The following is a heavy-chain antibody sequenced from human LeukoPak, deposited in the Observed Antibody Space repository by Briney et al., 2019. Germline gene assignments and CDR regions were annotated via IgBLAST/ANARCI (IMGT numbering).Heavy chain of an antibody. J-gene: IGHJ4*02. Sequence: PSQTLSLTCAVSGDSISSGGYSWSWIRQSPGKGLEWVGYIYQDGSAYYNPSLKSRVTISVDTSKNQFSLKLSSVTAADTAVYYCARALTVMTLTAAYWGQGILVTVSS. V-gene: IGHV4-30-2*06. CDR1: GDSISSGGYS. CDR2: IYQDGSA. D-gene: IGHD3-16*01. CDR3: ARALTVMTLTAAY.